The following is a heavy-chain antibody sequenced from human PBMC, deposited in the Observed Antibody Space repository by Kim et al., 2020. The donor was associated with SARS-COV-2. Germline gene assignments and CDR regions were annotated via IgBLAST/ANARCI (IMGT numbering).Heavy chain of an antibody. CDR1: GFTFTSYG. D-gene: IGHD1-26*01. V-gene: IGHV1-18*01. CDR2: ISAYNGNT. J-gene: IGHJ4*02. Sequence: ASVKVSCRTSGFTFTSYGISWVRQAPGQGLEWMGWISAYNGNTNYAQKLQGRVTMTTDTSTSTAYMALRGLRSDDTAVYSCARVGYSGRIFDYWGQGTLVTVSS. CDR3: ARVGYSGRIFDY.